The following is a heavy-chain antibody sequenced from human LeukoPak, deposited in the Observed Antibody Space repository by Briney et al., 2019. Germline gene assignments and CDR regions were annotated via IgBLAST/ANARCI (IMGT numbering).Heavy chain of an antibody. Sequence: SETLSLTCTVSGGSISSYYRSWIRQPPGKGLEWIGYIYYSGSTNYNPSLKSRVTISVDTSKNQFSLKLSSVTAADTAVYYCARGRREYYYGSGRVVPFDYWGQGTLVTVSS. CDR1: GGSISSYY. J-gene: IGHJ4*02. CDR3: ARGRREYYYGSGRVVPFDY. CDR2: IYYSGST. V-gene: IGHV4-59*12. D-gene: IGHD3-10*01.